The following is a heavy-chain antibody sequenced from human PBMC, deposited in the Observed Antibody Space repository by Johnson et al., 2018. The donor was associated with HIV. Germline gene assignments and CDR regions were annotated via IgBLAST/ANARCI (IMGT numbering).Heavy chain of an antibody. V-gene: IGHV3-74*01. CDR2: VNNDGGDT. CDR1: GFTFTTYW. J-gene: IGHJ3*02. Sequence: SLRLSCAASGFTFTTYWMHWVRQAPGKGLVWVSRVNNDGGDTIYADSVKGRFTISRDNAKNTLYLQMNSLRAEDTAVYYCARRCSSSSCSHGAFDIWGQGTVVTVSS. CDR3: ARRCSSSSCSHGAFDI. D-gene: IGHD2-2*01.